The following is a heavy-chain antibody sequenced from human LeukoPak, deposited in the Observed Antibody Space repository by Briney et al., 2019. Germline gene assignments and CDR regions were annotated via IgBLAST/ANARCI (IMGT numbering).Heavy chain of an antibody. D-gene: IGHD1-20*01. J-gene: IGHJ4*02. CDR3: AMRPYNWNDDGNIDY. CDR2: MNPNSGYT. V-gene: IGHV1-8*01. Sequence: GASVKVSCKASGYTFTSYDINWVRHPTGQGLEWMGWMNPNSGYTGYAQKFQGRVTMTRNTSITTAYMELSSLRSADTAVYYCAMRPYNWNDDGNIDYWGQGTLVTVSS. CDR1: GYTFTSYD.